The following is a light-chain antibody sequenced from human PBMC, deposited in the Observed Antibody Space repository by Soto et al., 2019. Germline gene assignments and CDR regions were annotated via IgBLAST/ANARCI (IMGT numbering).Light chain of an antibody. CDR1: SSNIGSNY. CDR3: ASWDDNLNGGV. Sequence: QSVLTQPPSASATPGQRITISCFGSSSNIGSNYGYWYQQLPGTAPKLLISRDDERPSGVPDRFSGSKSGTSASLAISGVRSEDEADYFCASWDDNLNGGVFGGGTKLTVL. J-gene: IGLJ3*02. V-gene: IGLV1-47*01. CDR2: RDD.